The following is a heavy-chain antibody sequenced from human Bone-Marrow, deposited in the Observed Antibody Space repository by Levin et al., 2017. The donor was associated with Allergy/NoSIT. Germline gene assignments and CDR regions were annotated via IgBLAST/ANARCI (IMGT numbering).Heavy chain of an antibody. CDR1: GFTFSSYE. D-gene: IGHD1-26*01. J-gene: IGHJ3*02. Sequence: PGGSLRLSCAASGFTFSSYEMNWVRQAPGKGLEWVSYISSSGSTIYYADSVKGRFTISRDNAKNSLYLQMNSLRAEDTAVYYCAGTAGAGNAFDIWGQGTMVTVSS. CDR2: ISSSGSTI. V-gene: IGHV3-48*03. CDR3: AGTAGAGNAFDI.